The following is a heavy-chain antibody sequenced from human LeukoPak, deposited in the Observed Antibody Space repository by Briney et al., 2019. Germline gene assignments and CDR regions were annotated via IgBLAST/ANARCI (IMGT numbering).Heavy chain of an antibody. CDR1: GGSFSGYY. J-gene: IGHJ5*02. Sequence: SETLSLTCAVYGGSFSGYYWSWIRQPPGKGLEWIGYIYYSGSTNYNPSLKSRVTISVDRSKNQFSLKLSSVTAADTAVYYCGREYASGSGWFDPWGQGTLVTVSS. CDR3: GREYASGSGWFDP. V-gene: IGHV4-59*01. D-gene: IGHD3-10*01. CDR2: IYYSGST.